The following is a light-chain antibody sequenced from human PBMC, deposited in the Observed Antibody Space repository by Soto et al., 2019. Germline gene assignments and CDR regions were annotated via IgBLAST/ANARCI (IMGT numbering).Light chain of an antibody. CDR3: QQFDSYPRT. CDR2: GAS. Sequence: EVVMTQSPATLSVSPGERVTLSCRSSQSVADNLAWFQQKPGQGPRLLIYGASTRATGIPARFSGSGSGTDFTLTISSLQPEDFATYYCQQFDSYPRTFGPGTKVDIK. J-gene: IGKJ3*01. V-gene: IGKV3-15*01. CDR1: QSVADN.